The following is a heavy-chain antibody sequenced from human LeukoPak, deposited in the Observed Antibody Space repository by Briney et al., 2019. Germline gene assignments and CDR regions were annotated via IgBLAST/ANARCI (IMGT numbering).Heavy chain of an antibody. V-gene: IGHV4-4*07. CDR3: ARGPGGATAQSFDY. J-gene: IGHJ4*02. CDR1: GGDISTHY. Sequence: SETLSLTCTVSGGDISTHYWSWIRQPAGKGLELIGRTYPSGGTDYNPSLKSRVTMSIDTSKNQFSLKLSSVTAADTAMYYCARGPGGATAQSFDYWGQGTLVTVSS. CDR2: TYPSGGT. D-gene: IGHD5-12*01.